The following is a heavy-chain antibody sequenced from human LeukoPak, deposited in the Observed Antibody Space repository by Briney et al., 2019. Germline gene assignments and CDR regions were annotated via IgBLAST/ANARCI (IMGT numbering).Heavy chain of an antibody. CDR3: ARQWLVNG. CDR1: GFTFRSYA. Sequence: AGGSLRLSCATSGFTFRSYAMNWVRQAPGKGLEWVSSISENGDTTDYADSVKGRFTISRDNSKNTLYLQMNSLRGEDTAVYYCARQWLVNGWGQGTLVTVSS. J-gene: IGHJ4*02. V-gene: IGHV3-23*01. D-gene: IGHD6-19*01. CDR2: ISENGDTT.